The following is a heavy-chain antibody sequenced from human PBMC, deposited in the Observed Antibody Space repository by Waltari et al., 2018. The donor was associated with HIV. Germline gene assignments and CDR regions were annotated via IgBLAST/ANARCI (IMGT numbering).Heavy chain of an antibody. J-gene: IGHJ4*02. CDR2: MNPNSGDT. CDR3: VRAAIYSRGCFDY. CDR1: GSTFTSYD. V-gene: IGHV1-8*01. Sequence: QVQLVQSGAEVQKHGASVKVSCKASGSTFTSYDINWGRQATGQGLEWMGWMNPNSGDTGYAQKFQGRITMTSNTSISTVYMELSSLTSEETAVYYCVRAAIYSRGCFDYWGQGTLVTVSS. D-gene: IGHD6-19*01.